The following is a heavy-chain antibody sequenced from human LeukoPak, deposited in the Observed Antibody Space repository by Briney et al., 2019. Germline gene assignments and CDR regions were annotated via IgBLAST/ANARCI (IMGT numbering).Heavy chain of an antibody. Sequence: SETLSLTCTVSGASITSYYWTWIRQPPGKELEWIGNIYTSADINFNPSLKSRVTISLDASKRQFSLKLNSVSAADTATYYCARSPFVGGVGATSWYFDLWGRGALVTVSS. J-gene: IGHJ2*01. D-gene: IGHD1-26*01. CDR2: IYTSADI. V-gene: IGHV4-4*09. CDR3: ARSPFVGGVGATSWYFDL. CDR1: GASITSYY.